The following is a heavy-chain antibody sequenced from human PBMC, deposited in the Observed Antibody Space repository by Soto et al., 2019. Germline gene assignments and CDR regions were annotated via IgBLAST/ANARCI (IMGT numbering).Heavy chain of an antibody. CDR2: INAGNGNT. CDR1: GYTFTSYA. CDR3: ARSIVVVTAADY. D-gene: IGHD2-21*02. Sequence: QVQLVQSGAEVKKPGASVKVCCKASGYTFTSYAMHWVRQAPGQRLEWMGWINAGNGNTKYSQKFQGRVTITRDTSASTAYMELSSLRSEDTAVYYCARSIVVVTAADYWGQGTLVTVSS. J-gene: IGHJ4*02. V-gene: IGHV1-3*01.